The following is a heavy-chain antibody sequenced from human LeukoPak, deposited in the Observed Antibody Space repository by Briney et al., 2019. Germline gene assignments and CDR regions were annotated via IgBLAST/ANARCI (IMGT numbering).Heavy chain of an antibody. Sequence: GGSLILSCAASGFTVSSNYMSWVRQAPGKGLEWVSVIYSGGSTYYADSVKGRFTISRHNSKNTLYLQMNSLRAEDTAVYYCASGVSSSFLVDVGGQGTTVTVSS. CDR3: ASGVSSSFLVDV. J-gene: IGHJ6*02. V-gene: IGHV3-53*04. CDR1: GFTVSSNY. CDR2: IYSGGST. D-gene: IGHD6-13*01.